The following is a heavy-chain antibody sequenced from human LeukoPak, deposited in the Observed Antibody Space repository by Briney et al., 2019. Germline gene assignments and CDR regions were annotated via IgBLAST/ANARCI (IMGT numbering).Heavy chain of an antibody. CDR1: GGSISSYY. CDR3: ARLSGSQTTPS. D-gene: IGHD1-26*01. CDR2: IYYSRTT. Sequence: SETLSLTCTVSGGSISSYYWSWIRQPPEKGLEWIGYIYYSRTTNYNPSLKSRGTMSVDTSKNQSSLKLSSVTAAATAVSYCARLSGSQTTPSWGQGTLVTVSS. V-gene: IGHV4-59*08. J-gene: IGHJ5*02.